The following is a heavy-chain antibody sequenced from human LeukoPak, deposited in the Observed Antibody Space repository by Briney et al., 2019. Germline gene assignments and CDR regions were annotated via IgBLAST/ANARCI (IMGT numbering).Heavy chain of an antibody. CDR1: GGSLTSYY. CDR2: MSYSGST. D-gene: IGHD6-13*01. V-gene: IGHV4-59*01. Sequence: SETLSLTCTVSGGSLTSYYWSWIRQPPGKGLEWIGHMSYSGSTNYNPSLKSRVTISLDTPKNQFSLKLSSVTAADTAVYYCARNRGGAAAGFDPWGQGTLVIVSS. J-gene: IGHJ5*02. CDR3: ARNRGGAAAGFDP.